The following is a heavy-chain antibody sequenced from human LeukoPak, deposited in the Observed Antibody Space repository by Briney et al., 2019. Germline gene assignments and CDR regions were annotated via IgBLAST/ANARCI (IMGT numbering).Heavy chain of an antibody. CDR3: ARGWLAETTVVTPYNY. CDR2: IIPIFGTA. Sequence: SVKVSCKASGGSFSSYAINWVRQAPGQGLEWMGGIIPIFGTANYVQKFQDRVTITAVESMSTVYMELSSLRSEDTAVYYCARGWLAETTVVTPYNYWGQGTLVTVSS. V-gene: IGHV1-69*13. J-gene: IGHJ4*02. D-gene: IGHD4-23*01. CDR1: GGSFSSYA.